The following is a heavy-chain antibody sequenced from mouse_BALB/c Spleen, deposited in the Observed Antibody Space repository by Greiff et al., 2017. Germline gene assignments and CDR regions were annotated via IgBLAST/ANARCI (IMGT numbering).Heavy chain of an antibody. J-gene: IGHJ4*01. CDR1: GYSITSGYY. Sequence: EVQLQESGPGLVKPSQSLSLTCSVTGYSITSGYYWNWIRQFPGNKLEWMGYISYDGSNNYNPSLKNRISITRDTSKNQFFLKLNSVTTEDTATYYCARVGYDEGYAMDYWGQGTSVTVSS. CDR3: ARVGYDEGYAMDY. CDR2: ISYDGSN. V-gene: IGHV3-6*02. D-gene: IGHD2-2*01.